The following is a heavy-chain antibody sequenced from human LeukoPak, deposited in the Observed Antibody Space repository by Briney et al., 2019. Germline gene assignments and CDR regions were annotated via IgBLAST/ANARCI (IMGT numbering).Heavy chain of an antibody. CDR3: TESSGRPPYYGLDV. J-gene: IGHJ6*02. V-gene: IGHV3-30*03. Sequence: GGSLRLSCAASGLTFRHYAMPWVRQAPGKGLEWVAVISYDGSNKYYTDSVRGRFTISRDNSKNTLDLQMNSLRPEDTAVYYCTESSGRPPYYGLDVWGQGTTVTVSS. D-gene: IGHD6-19*01. CDR2: ISYDGSNK. CDR1: GLTFRHYA.